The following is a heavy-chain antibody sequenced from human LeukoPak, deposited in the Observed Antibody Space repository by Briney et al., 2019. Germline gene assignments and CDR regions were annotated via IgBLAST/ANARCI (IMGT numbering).Heavy chain of an antibody. D-gene: IGHD2-2*01. CDR1: GGSISNSTYY. J-gene: IGHJ4*02. CDR3: ARQCSSTSCYSY. CDR2: IYYGGST. Sequence: PSETLSLTYTVSGGSISNSTYYWGWIRQPPGKGLEWIGNIYYGGSTFYNPSLKSRVTISLDTSKNQFSLKLSSVTAADTAVYFCARQCSSTSCYSYWGQGTLVTVSS. V-gene: IGHV4-39*01.